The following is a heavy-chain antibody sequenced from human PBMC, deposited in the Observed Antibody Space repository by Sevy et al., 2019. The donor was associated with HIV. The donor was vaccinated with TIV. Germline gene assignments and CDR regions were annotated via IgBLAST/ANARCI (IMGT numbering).Heavy chain of an antibody. J-gene: IGHJ5*02. CDR1: GVTVSSNF. Sequence: GWSLRLSCTVSGVTVSSNFISWVRQAPGKGLEWVSVIWLTGATYYADSVKGRFTISRDNSENTLYLQMNSLRAEDTAVYYCARVGGWEVGSLDNWFDPWGQGTLVTVSS. V-gene: IGHV3-53*01. D-gene: IGHD1-26*01. CDR3: ARVGGWEVGSLDNWFDP. CDR2: IWLTGAT.